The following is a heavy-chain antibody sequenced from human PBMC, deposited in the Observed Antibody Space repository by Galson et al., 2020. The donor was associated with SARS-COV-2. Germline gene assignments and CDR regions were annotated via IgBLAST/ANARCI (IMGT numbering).Heavy chain of an antibody. CDR2: INDSSSQR. J-gene: IGHJ4*02. CDR1: GFIFSNYY. V-gene: IGHV3-11*06. CDR3: ARVRGYGSGSVDY. Sequence: GGSLRLSCAASGFIFSNYYMSWVRQAPGTGLEWLSDINDSSSQRNYADSVKGRFTISRDNTRNSLYLQMNSLRAEDTAVYYCARVRGYGSGSVDYWGQGSLVTVSS. D-gene: IGHD3-10*01.